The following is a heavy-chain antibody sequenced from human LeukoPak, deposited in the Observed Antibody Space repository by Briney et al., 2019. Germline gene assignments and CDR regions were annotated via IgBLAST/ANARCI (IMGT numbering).Heavy chain of an antibody. CDR1: GGSISSYY. J-gene: IGHJ5*02. Sequence: NSSETLSLTCTVSGGSISSYYWSWIRQPPGKGLEWIGYIYYSGSTNYNPSLKSRVTISVDTSKNQFSLKLSSVTAADTAVYYCARDPGYCSGGSCVNWFDPWGQGTLVTVSS. D-gene: IGHD2-15*01. V-gene: IGHV4-59*01. CDR3: ARDPGYCSGGSCVNWFDP. CDR2: IYYSGST.